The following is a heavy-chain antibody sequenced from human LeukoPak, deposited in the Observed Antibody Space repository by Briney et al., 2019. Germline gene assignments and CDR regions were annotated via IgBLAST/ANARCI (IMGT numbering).Heavy chain of an antibody. Sequence: SETLSLTCTVSGYSISSGYYWGWIRQPPGKGLEWIGSIYRTGSTYYNPSLKGRVTISVDTSTNQFSLKLSSVTAADTAVYYCARDRPYRYNWFDPWGQGTLVTVSS. D-gene: IGHD3-16*01. CDR2: IYRTGST. V-gene: IGHV4-38-2*02. CDR3: ARDRPYRYNWFDP. CDR1: GYSISSGYY. J-gene: IGHJ5*02.